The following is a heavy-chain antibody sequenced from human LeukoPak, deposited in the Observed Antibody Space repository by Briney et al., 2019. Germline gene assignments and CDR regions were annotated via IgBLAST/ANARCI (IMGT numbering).Heavy chain of an antibody. V-gene: IGHV3-64D*09. CDR2: ISSNGGTT. Sequence: GGSLRLSCSASGFTFSSYAMHWVRQAPGKGLEYVSAISSNGGTTYYADSVKGRFTTSRDNSKNTLSLQMSSLRREDTAVYYCVKGAESFCDSRSDYWGQGTLVTVSS. D-gene: IGHD3-22*01. CDR3: VKGAESFCDSRSDY. CDR1: GFTFSSYA. J-gene: IGHJ4*02.